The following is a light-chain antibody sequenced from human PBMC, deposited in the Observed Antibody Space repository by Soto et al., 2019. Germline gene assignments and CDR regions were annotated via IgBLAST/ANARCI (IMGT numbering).Light chain of an antibody. Sequence: DIQMTQSPSTLSASIGDRVTITCRASQPLNNWLAWFQQKPGKAPNLLIYGVPVVETGVPTRFGGSGSGTEFTLTINNLQPDDFATYYCQQYADYSWTFGQGTKVE. CDR2: GVP. J-gene: IGKJ1*01. V-gene: IGKV1-5*03. CDR1: QPLNNW. CDR3: QQYADYSWT.